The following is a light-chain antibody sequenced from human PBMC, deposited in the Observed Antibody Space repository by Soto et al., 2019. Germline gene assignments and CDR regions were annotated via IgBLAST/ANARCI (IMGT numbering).Light chain of an antibody. CDR3: CSYAGYSTFV. CDR2: EGS. Sequence: QSALTQPASVSGSPGQSITISCTGTSSDFGSYNLVSWYQQHTGKAPKLMIYEGSKRPSGFSNRFSGSKSGNTASLTISGRQAEDEADYYCCSYAGYSTFVFGGGTQLTVL. V-gene: IGLV2-23*01. CDR1: SSDFGSYNL. J-gene: IGLJ7*01.